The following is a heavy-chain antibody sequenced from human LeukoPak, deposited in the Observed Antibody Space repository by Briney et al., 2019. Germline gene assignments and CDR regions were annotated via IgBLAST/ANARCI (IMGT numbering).Heavy chain of an antibody. CDR3: ARRSQRNAFDI. CDR2: IYYSGNT. Sequence: PSETLSLTCTVSGVSISSSNSYWGWIRQPPGKGLEWIGSIYYSGNTYYNASLKSQVSISIDTSKNQFSLRLTSVTAADTAVYYCARRSQRNAFDIWGQGTMVTVSS. J-gene: IGHJ3*02. D-gene: IGHD1-26*01. V-gene: IGHV4-39*01. CDR1: GVSISSSNSY.